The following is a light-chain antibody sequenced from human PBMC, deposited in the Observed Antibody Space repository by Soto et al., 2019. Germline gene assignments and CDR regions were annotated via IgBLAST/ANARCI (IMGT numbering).Light chain of an antibody. Sequence: EMVMTQSPATLSMSPGERATLSCTASHYVYSNVAWFQQRPGQAPRLLIYRASARATGTPARFSGSGSGTEFTLTITSLQSEDFAVYYCQQYHNLWTFGQGTKVDIK. CDR1: HYVYSN. J-gene: IGKJ1*01. CDR2: RAS. V-gene: IGKV3-15*01. CDR3: QQYHNLWT.